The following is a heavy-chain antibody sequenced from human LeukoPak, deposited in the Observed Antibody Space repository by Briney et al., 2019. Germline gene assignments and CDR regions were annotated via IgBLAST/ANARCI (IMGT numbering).Heavy chain of an antibody. J-gene: IGHJ6*02. CDR3: AREWGLRLAVNPKGMDV. CDR1: GYTFTSYD. Sequence: GASVKVSCKASGYTFTSYDIHWVRQAPGQGLEWMGIVQPSTGSTSFTQKFQGRVTMTSDTSTRTVYMELSSLRSEDTAVYYCAREWGLRLAVNPKGMDVWGQGTTVIVSS. D-gene: IGHD6-19*01. V-gene: IGHV1-46*01. CDR2: VQPSTGST.